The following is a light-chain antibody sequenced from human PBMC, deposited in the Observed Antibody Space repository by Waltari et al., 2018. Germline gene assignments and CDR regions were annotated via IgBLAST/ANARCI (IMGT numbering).Light chain of an antibody. CDR1: QSVSSSY. J-gene: IGKJ2*01. CDR3: QYYGSYT. V-gene: IGKV3-20*01. CDR2: LAS. Sequence: EIVLTQSPGTLSLSPGERATLSCRASQSVSSSYLAWYQQKPGQAPRLLMYLASRRATGIPDRFSGSGSGTDFTLTISRLEPEDFAVYYCQYYGSYTFGQGTKLAI.